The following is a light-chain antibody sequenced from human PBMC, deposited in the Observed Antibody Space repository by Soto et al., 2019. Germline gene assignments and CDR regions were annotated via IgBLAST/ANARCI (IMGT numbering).Light chain of an antibody. CDR1: TSNIGNNY. V-gene: IGLV1-51*01. CDR3: GSWDSSLSAAV. CDR2: DSD. J-gene: IGLJ2*01. Sequence: QSVLTQPPSVSAGPGQKVTISCSGSTSNIGNNYASWYQQLPGKAPRLLIYDSDKRPSGIPDRFSGSKSGTSATLGITGLQTGDEADYYCGSWDSSLSAAVFGGGTKLTVL.